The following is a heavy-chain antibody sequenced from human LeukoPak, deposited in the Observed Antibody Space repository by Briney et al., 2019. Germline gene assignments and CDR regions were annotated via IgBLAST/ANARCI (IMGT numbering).Heavy chain of an antibody. V-gene: IGHV1-69*01. CDR3: AKDNQPHYVWGRLDAFDI. J-gene: IGHJ3*02. D-gene: IGHD3-16*01. Sequence: SVKVSCKASGGTFSSYIISWVRQAPGQGLEWMAGIIPIFGSANYAQQFQGRVTVTADESTSTVYMELSTLRIEDTAVYYCAKDNQPHYVWGRLDAFDIWGHGTMVTVSS. CDR2: IIPIFGSA. CDR1: GGTFSSYI.